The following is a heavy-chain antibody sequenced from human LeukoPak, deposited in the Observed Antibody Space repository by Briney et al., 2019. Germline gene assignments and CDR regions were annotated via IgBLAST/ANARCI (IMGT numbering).Heavy chain of an antibody. D-gene: IGHD3-10*01. CDR2: ISSNGGST. CDR1: GFTFSSYA. CDR3: ARDACCTKAIRGYYYYYMDV. V-gene: IGHV3-64*01. Sequence: GGSLRLSCAASGFTFSSYAMHWVRQAPGKGLEYVSAISSNGGSTYYANSVKGRFTISRDNSKNTLYLQMGSLRAEDMAVYYCARDACCTKAIRGYYYYYMDVWGKGTTVTVSS. J-gene: IGHJ6*03.